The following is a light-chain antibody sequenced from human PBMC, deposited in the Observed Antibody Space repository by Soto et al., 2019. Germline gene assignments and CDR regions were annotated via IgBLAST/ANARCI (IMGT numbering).Light chain of an antibody. V-gene: IGKV1-5*03. CDR3: QQYDSIPYT. CDR1: QTINSW. J-gene: IGKJ2*01. CDR2: KAS. Sequence: DIQMTQSPSTLSASVSDRVTITCRASQTINSWLAWYQQRPGKAPRLLIYKASTLESGVPSRFSGSGSGTEFTLTISTLQPDDFATYYCQQYDSIPYTFGQGTKLDIK.